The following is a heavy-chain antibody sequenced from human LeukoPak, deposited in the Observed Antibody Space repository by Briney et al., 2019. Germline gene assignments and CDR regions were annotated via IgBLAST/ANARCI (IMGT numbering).Heavy chain of an antibody. V-gene: IGHV4-39*01. CDR1: GGSISTSNYY. D-gene: IGHD3-10*01. Sequence: SETLSLTCTVSGGSISTSNYYWGWVRQPPGKGLEWIGNIFYSGSTYYSPSLKSRVTISLDTSKNQFSLKLSSVTAADTAVYYCARTRYYYNSRSYGAPYYFDYWGQGTLVTVSS. J-gene: IGHJ4*02. CDR2: IFYSGST. CDR3: ARTRYYYNSRSYGAPYYFDY.